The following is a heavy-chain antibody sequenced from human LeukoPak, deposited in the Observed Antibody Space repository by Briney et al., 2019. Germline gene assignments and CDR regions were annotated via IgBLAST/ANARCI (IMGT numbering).Heavy chain of an antibody. D-gene: IGHD2-15*01. CDR2: IWYDGSNK. Sequence: GRSLRLSCAASGFTFRSYGMHCVRQAPAKGLEWVTVIWYDGSNKYYADSVKGRFTISRDNSKNTLYLQMNSLRAEDTAVYYCARGAYCSGGRCPGAFDIWGQGTMVTVSS. V-gene: IGHV3-33*01. CDR1: GFTFRSYG. J-gene: IGHJ3*02. CDR3: ARGAYCSGGRCPGAFDI.